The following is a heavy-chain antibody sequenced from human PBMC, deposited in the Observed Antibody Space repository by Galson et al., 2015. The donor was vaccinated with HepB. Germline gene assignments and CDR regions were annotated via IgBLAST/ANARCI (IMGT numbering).Heavy chain of an antibody. J-gene: IGHJ4*02. D-gene: IGHD1-1*01. CDR2: IYGTGLT. Sequence: LSLTCTVSGGPISRFYWNWIRQPAGKGLEWIGRIYGTGLTTYNPSLKGRVTMSVDTSKNLFSLKLSSVTAADTAVYYCARQPLGTYYFDYWGQGTLVTVSS. CDR3: ARQPLGTYYFDY. CDR1: GGPISRFY. V-gene: IGHV4-4*07.